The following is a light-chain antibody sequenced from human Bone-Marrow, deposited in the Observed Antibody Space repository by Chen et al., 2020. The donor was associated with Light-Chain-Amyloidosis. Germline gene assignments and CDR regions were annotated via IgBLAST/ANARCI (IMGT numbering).Light chain of an antibody. CDR3: SSYTITNTLV. CDR2: EVT. CDR1: SSDVGGDNH. Sequence: QSALTQPASVSGSPGQSLTISCTGTSSDVGGDNHVSWYQQHPAKAPKLMIYEVTNRPSWVPDRFSGSKSDNMASLTISGLQTEDEADYFCSSYTITNTLVFGSGTRVTVL. V-gene: IGLV2-14*01. J-gene: IGLJ1*01.